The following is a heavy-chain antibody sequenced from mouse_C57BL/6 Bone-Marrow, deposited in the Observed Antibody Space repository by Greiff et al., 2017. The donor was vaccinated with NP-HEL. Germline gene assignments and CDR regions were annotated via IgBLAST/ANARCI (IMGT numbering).Heavy chain of an antibody. CDR1: GFTFSSYG. Sequence: EVQLVESGGDLVKPGGSLKLSCAASGFTFSSYGMSWVRQTPDKRLEWVATISSGGSYTYYPDSVKGRFTISRDNAKNTLYLQMSSLKSEDTAMYYCARHPTLRRYRFAYWGQGTLVTVSA. D-gene: IGHD1-1*01. J-gene: IGHJ3*01. CDR2: ISSGGSYT. V-gene: IGHV5-6*01. CDR3: ARHPTLRRYRFAY.